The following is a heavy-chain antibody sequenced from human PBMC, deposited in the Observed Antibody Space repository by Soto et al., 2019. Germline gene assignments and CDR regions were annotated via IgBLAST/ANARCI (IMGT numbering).Heavy chain of an antibody. CDR2: IYYSGST. Sequence: SETLSLTCTVSGGSISSSSYYWGWIRQPPGKGLEWIGSIYYSGSTYYNPSLKSRVTISVDTSKNQFSLKLSSVTAADTAVYCCARLRSGSYYTPEFFQHWGQGTLVT. CDR3: ARLRSGSYYTPEFFQH. D-gene: IGHD1-26*01. V-gene: IGHV4-39*01. J-gene: IGHJ1*01. CDR1: GGSISSSSYY.